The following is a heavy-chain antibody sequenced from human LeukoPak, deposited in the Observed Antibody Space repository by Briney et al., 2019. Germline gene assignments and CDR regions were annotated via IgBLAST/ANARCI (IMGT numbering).Heavy chain of an antibody. D-gene: IGHD4-17*01. CDR2: ISISGTTI. CDR3: ARLDYGDYRGAFDI. Sequence: TFXSYEXXXVRQAPGKGRXXXAYISISGTTIYYPPSLKAPFTISTDNANNSLYLQMNSLRAEHTAVYYCARLDYGDYRGAFDIWGQGTMATVSS. J-gene: IGHJ3*02. CDR1: TFXSYE. V-gene: IGHV3-48*03.